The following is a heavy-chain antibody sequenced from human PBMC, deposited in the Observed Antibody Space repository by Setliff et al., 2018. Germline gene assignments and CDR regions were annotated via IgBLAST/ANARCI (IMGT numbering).Heavy chain of an antibody. CDR3: VRVRRGGYHSIYWSFDL. V-gene: IGHV1-69*04. D-gene: IGHD1-26*01. CDR1: GGTLSSNY. Sequence: SVKVSCKASGGTLSSNYISWVRQAPGQGPQWLGRIIPASGVANYAQRFRGRVSFSADISTGTVFMDLNSLDSEDTAVYYCVRVRRGGYHSIYWSFDLWGRGTLVTVS. J-gene: IGHJ2*01. CDR2: IIPASGVA.